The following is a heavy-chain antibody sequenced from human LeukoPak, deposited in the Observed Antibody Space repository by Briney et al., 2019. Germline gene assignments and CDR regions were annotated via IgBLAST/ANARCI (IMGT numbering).Heavy chain of an antibody. CDR1: GFTFSSYA. Sequence: GGSLRLSCAASGFTFSSYAMHWVRQAPGKGLEWVAVISYDGSNKYYADSVKGRFTISRDNSKNTLYLQMNSLRAEDTAVYYCARVGPGVHSSSSLGYYYYYMDVWGKGTTVTVSS. CDR2: ISYDGSNK. V-gene: IGHV3-30*04. CDR3: ARVGPGVHSSSSLGYYYYYMDV. D-gene: IGHD6-6*01. J-gene: IGHJ6*03.